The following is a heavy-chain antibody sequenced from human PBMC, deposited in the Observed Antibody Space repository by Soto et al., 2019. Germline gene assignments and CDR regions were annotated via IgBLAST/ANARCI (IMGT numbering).Heavy chain of an antibody. CDR3: GRDGGYQRFDY. V-gene: IGHV1-46*03. CDR1: GYTFTTYY. Sequence: QVQLVQSGAEVKKPGASVKVSCKASGYTFTTYYIHWVRQAPGQGLEWMGIINPSGGNITYAQKFQGRVTMTRDTSTITVYMDLSSLRSEDTAVYYCGRDGGYQRFDYWGQGALVTVSS. D-gene: IGHD2-2*01. J-gene: IGHJ4*02. CDR2: INPSGGNI.